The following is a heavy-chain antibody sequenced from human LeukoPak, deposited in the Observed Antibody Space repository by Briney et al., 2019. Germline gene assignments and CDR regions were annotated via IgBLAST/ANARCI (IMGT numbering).Heavy chain of an antibody. CDR3: ARKFGWDLDWYFDL. V-gene: IGHV1-2*02. D-gene: IGHD1-26*01. CDR2: INPSSGGT. J-gene: IGHJ2*01. Sequence: ASVKVSCKASGYIFTHYYIHWVRQAPGQGLEWMGWINPSSGGTNYAQKLQGRVTMTRDTPISTAYMELSRLRSDDTAVYYCARKFGWDLDWYFDLWGRGTLVTVSS. CDR1: GYIFTHYY.